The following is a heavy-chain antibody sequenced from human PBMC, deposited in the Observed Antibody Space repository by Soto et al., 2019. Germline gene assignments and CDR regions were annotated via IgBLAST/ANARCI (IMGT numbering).Heavy chain of an antibody. CDR3: ARDRSTSPDYFDY. Sequence: PSETLSLTCTVSGGSINSDSYYWSWIRQPPGKGLEWIGHSYYSGRTYYAPSLESRLTISLDMCKNQFSLRLSSVNASDTAVYYCARDRSTSPDYFDYWGQGTLVTVSS. CDR2: SYYSGRT. CDR1: GGSINSDSYY. J-gene: IGHJ4*02. D-gene: IGHD6-6*01. V-gene: IGHV4-30-4*01.